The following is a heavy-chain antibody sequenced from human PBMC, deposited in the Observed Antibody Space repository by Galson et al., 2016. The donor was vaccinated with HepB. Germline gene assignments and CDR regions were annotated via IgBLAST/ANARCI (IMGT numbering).Heavy chain of an antibody. D-gene: IGHD3-16*01. Sequence: SVKVSCKASGYIITSYYMHWVRQAPGQGLEWMGLINPLDGTTAYAQKFQGRATLTRDTSTNTLYLSLDGLTSDDSAVYFCAREVGFYHYIDYWGQGTLVAVSS. CDR1: GYIITSYY. CDR2: INPLDGTT. CDR3: AREVGFYHYIDY. V-gene: IGHV1-46*01. J-gene: IGHJ4*02.